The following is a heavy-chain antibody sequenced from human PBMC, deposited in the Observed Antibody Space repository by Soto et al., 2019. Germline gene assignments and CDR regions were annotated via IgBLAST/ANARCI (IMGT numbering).Heavy chain of an antibody. CDR1: GFTFTRYS. V-gene: IGHV3-48*01. CDR2: ITTSSSTI. Sequence: EVQLVESGGGLVQPGGSLRLSCAASGFTFTRYSMSWVRQAPGKGLEWISYITTSSSTIYYTDSVKGRFTISRDNAKSSLFLQMNSLRAEDTAVYYCARDRTGGPSDYWGQGTLVTVSS. D-gene: IGHD7-27*01. J-gene: IGHJ4*02. CDR3: ARDRTGGPSDY.